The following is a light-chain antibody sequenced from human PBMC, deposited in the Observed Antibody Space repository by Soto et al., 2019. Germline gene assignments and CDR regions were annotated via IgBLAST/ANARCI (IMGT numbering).Light chain of an antibody. V-gene: IGLV2-23*01. CDR1: SSDVANYNL. CDR3: CSYADTSTSV. Sequence: QSALTQPASVSGSPGQSITISCTGTSSDVANYNLVSWYQQHPGEAPKLVIYEASKRPSGVSNRFSGSKSGDTASLTISGLQAEDEADYYCCSYADTSTSVFGGGTKLTVL. J-gene: IGLJ3*02. CDR2: EAS.